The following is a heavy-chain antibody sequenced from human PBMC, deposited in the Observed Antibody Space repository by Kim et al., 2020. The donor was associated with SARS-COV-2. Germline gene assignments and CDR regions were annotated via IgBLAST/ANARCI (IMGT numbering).Heavy chain of an antibody. Sequence: SETLSLTCTVSGGSISSYYWSWIRQPPGKGLEWIGYIYYSGSTNYNPSLKSRVTISVDTSKNQFSLKLSSVTAADTAVYYCARAPGEMLLWFGDEYYYYGMDVWGQGTTVTVSS. J-gene: IGHJ6*02. V-gene: IGHV4-59*01. D-gene: IGHD3-10*01. CDR2: IYYSGST. CDR3: ARAPGEMLLWFGDEYYYYGMDV. CDR1: GGSISSYY.